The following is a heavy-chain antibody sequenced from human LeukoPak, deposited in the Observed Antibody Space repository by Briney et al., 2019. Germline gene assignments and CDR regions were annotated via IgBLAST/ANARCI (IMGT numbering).Heavy chain of an antibody. CDR1: GFNFSDYY. D-gene: IGHD3-10*01. V-gene: IGHV3-11*03. J-gene: IGHJ4*02. Sequence: NPGGSLRLSCAASGFNFSDYYMTWIRQAPGKGLEWVSCISINGSYTNYADSVKGRFTISRDNAKNSPYLQMNSLRADDTAVYYCARPYYYGSGSPDYWGQGTLVTVSS. CDR2: ISINGSYT. CDR3: ARPYYYGSGSPDY.